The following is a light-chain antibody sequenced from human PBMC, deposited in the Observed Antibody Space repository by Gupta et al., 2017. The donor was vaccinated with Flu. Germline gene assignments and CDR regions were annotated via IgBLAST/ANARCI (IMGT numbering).Light chain of an antibody. J-gene: IGKJ2*03. CDR3: QQYDNLPPYS. CDR2: DAT. Sequence: DIQMTQSPSSLSASVGDRVTITCQASQDISNYLNWYQQKPGKAPTLLIYDATNLETGVPSRFSGSGSGTDFTFTISSLQPEDIATYYCQQYDNLPPYSFGQGTKLEIK. CDR1: QDISNY. V-gene: IGKV1-33*01.